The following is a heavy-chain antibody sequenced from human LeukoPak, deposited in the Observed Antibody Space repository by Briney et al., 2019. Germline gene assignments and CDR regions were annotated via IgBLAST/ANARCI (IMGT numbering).Heavy chain of an antibody. CDR3: ATTDISMSTDFDH. V-gene: IGHV5-51*01. CDR2: LYPDDFDT. D-gene: IGHD3-10*02. CDR1: GYSFTSYW. J-gene: IGHJ4*02. Sequence: GESLKISCKASGYSFTSYWIGWVRQMPGKGLEWVGFLYPDDFDTRYSPSFQGQVTISADKPINTAYLQWSSLKASDTAMYYCATTDISMSTDFDHWGQGTLVTVSS.